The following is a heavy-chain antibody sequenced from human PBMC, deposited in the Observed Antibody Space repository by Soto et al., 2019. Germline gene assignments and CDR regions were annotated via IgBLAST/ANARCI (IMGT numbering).Heavy chain of an antibody. CDR2: INHSGST. Sequence: TETLPLTGAVYGGSLSGYSWTWIRQPPGTGLEWIGEINHSGSTNYNPSLKSRVTISVDTSKNQFSLKLTSVTAADTAVYYCARDKITGLFDYWGQGTLVTVSS. D-gene: IGHD2-8*02. V-gene: IGHV4-34*01. CDR3: ARDKITGLFDY. J-gene: IGHJ4*02. CDR1: GGSLSGYS.